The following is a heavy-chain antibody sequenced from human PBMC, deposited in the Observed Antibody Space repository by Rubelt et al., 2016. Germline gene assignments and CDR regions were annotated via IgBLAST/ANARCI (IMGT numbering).Heavy chain of an antibody. CDR1: GFNFRRYT. Sequence: ELQVVESGGGLVKPGGSLRLSCAASGFNFRRYTMNWVRQGPGTGLEWVSRITGDGTITTYADSVKGRFTISRDNTKKTVYLQMISLGAEDTAVYYCAKEKTRWAFDIWGQGTMVTVSS. J-gene: IGHJ3*02. CDR2: ITGDGTIT. D-gene: IGHD6-13*01. CDR3: AKEKTRWAFDI. V-gene: IGHV3-74*01.